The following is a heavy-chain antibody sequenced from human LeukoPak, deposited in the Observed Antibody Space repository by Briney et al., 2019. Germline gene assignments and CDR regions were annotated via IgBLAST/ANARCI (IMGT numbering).Heavy chain of an antibody. CDR1: GFTFSSYA. V-gene: IGHV3-23*01. CDR3: AKSLGGVIVTSFDY. Sequence: GGSLRLSCAASGFTFSSYAMSWVRQAPGKGLEWVSAISGSESSTYYADSVRGRFTISRDNSKNTLYLQMNSLRAEDTAVYYCAKSLGGVIVTSFDYWGQGTLVTVSS. CDR2: ISGSESST. J-gene: IGHJ4*02. D-gene: IGHD3-16*02.